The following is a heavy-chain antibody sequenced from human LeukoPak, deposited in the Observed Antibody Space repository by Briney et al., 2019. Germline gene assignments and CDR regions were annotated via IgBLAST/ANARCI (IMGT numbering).Heavy chain of an antibody. Sequence: GASVKVSCKASGYTFTGYYMHWVRQAPGQGLEWVGWINPNSGGTNYAQKFQGRVTMTRDTSISTAYMELSRLRSDDTAVYYCARSRPVRSPNWFDPWGQGTLVTVSS. J-gene: IGHJ5*02. CDR1: GYTFTGYY. V-gene: IGHV1-2*02. CDR3: ARSRPVRSPNWFDP. CDR2: INPNSGGT. D-gene: IGHD3-10*01.